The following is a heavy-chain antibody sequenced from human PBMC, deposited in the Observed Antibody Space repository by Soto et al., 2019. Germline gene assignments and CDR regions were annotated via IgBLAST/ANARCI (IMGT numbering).Heavy chain of an antibody. V-gene: IGHV1-69*06. CDR2: IIPISDTT. CDR3: ARAYSRIAAAGNAFDI. D-gene: IGHD6-13*01. Sequence: ASVKVSCKASGGTFSSYAISWVRQAPGQGLEWMGGIIPISDTTNYAQKFQGRVTITADKSTSTANMELSSLRSEDTAVNYCARAYSRIAAAGNAFDIWGQGTMVTVSS. CDR1: GGTFSSYA. J-gene: IGHJ3*02.